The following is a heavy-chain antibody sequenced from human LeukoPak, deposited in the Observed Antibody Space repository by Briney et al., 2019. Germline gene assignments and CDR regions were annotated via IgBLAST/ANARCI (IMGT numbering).Heavy chain of an antibody. J-gene: IGHJ5*02. D-gene: IGHD3-22*01. CDR3: ARVRSNYYDSSGYYYRPYDWFDP. V-gene: IGHV3-7*01. CDR2: IKQDGSEK. CDR1: GFTFSGSG. Sequence: GGSLRLSCAASGFTFSGSGMHWVRQAPGKGLEWVANIKQDGSEKYYVDSVKGRFTISRDNAKNSLYLQMNSLRAEDTAVYYCARVRSNYYDSSGYYYRPYDWFDPWGQGTLVTVSS.